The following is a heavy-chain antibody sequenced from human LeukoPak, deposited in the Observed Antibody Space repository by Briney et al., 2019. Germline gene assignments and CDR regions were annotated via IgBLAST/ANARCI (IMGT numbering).Heavy chain of an antibody. CDR1: GGSFSGYY. Sequence: PSETLSLTCAVYGGSFSGYYWSWIRQPPGKGLEWIGEINHSGSTNYNPSLKSRVTISVDTSKNQFSLKVSSVTAADTAVYYCARHRPGRAYNWFDPWGQGTLVTVSS. CDR2: INHSGST. V-gene: IGHV4-34*01. CDR3: ARHRPGRAYNWFDP. J-gene: IGHJ5*02. D-gene: IGHD1-1*01.